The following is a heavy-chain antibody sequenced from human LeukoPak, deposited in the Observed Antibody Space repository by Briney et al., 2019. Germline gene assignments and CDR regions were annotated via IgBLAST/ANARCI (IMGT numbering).Heavy chain of an antibody. J-gene: IGHJ4*02. V-gene: IGHV1-2*02. CDR3: ARDLLINYYGSGSYAPDLCY. D-gene: IGHD3-10*01. CDR2: INPNSGGT. Sequence: ASVKVSCKASGYTFTGYYMHWVRQAPGQGLEWMGWINPNSGGTNYAQKFQGRVTMTRDTSISTAYMELSRLRSDDTAVYYCARDLLINYYGSGSYAPDLCYWGQGTLVTVSS. CDR1: GYTFTGYY.